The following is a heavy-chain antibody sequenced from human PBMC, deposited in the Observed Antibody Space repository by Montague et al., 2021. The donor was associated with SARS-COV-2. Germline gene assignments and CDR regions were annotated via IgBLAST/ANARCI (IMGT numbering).Heavy chain of an antibody. V-gene: IGHV6-1*01. J-gene: IGHJ4*02. Sequence: GEREYRKIATWNWIRQSPSRGLEWLGRTYYRSKWYNGYAESVKSRITIDPGTSKHQFSLHLNSVAPEDTAVYYCARIPVGSKYYFDFWGQGTLVTVSS. CDR2: TYYRSKWYN. CDR3: ARIPVGSKYYFDF. D-gene: IGHD2-2*01. CDR1: GEREYRKIAT.